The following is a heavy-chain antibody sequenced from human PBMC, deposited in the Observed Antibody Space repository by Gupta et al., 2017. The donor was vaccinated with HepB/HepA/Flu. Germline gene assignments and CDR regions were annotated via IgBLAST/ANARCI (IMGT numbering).Heavy chain of an antibody. J-gene: IGHJ5*02. CDR2: IKQDGSER. V-gene: IGHV3-7*01. Sequence: EVQLVESGGGLVQPGGSLRLSCAASGFTFSNSWMNWVRQAPGKGLEWVANIKQDGSERYYVDSVKGRFTISRDNAKNSLYLQMDSLRAEDTAVYYCGTEGYDFWSNYPSYDPWGQGTLVTVSS. D-gene: IGHD3-3*01. CDR3: GTEGYDFWSNYPSYDP. CDR1: GFTFSNSW.